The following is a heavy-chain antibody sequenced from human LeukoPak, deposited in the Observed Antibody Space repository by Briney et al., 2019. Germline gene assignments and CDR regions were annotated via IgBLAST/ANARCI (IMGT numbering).Heavy chain of an antibody. CDR2: INHSGST. CDR3: AREANIATAIVWFDP. Sequence: PSETLSLTCAVYGGSFSGYYWSWIRQPPGKGLEWIGEINHSGSTNYNPSLKSRVTISGDTSKNQSSLKLSSVTAADTAMYYCAREANIATAIVWFDPWGQGTLVTVSS. D-gene: IGHD6-13*01. J-gene: IGHJ5*02. CDR1: GGSFSGYY. V-gene: IGHV4-34*01.